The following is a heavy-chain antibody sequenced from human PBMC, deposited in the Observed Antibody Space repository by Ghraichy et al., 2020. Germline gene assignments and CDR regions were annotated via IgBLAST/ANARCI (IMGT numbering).Heavy chain of an antibody. CDR2: INPNSGGT. J-gene: IGHJ4*02. CDR3: AREVQTSPIQKPAPFDY. V-gene: IGHV1-2*02. Sequence: ASVKVSCKASGYTFTGYYMHWVRQAPGQGLEWMGWINPNSGGTNYAQKFQGRVTMTRDTSISTAYMELSRLRSDDTAVYYCAREVQTSPIQKPAPFDYWGQGTLVTVSS. CDR1: GYTFTGYY. D-gene: IGHD6-6*01.